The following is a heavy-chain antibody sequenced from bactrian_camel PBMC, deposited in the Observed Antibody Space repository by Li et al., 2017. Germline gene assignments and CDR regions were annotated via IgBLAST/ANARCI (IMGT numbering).Heavy chain of an antibody. CDR2: ITTRDVT. CDR1: GYNVRRKN. CDR3: AARTTSGYNLCLLRQSDYIY. V-gene: IGHV3S53*01. Sequence: HVQLVESGGGSVETGGSMKLACVGSGYNVRRKNMAWARQFPGGERELVSTITTRDVTKYADFVKGRFTISKDNAKNTIFLQMNSLKPDDTAMYYCAARTTSGYNLCLLRQSDYIYWGQGTQVTVS. J-gene: IGHJ4*01. D-gene: IGHD2*01.